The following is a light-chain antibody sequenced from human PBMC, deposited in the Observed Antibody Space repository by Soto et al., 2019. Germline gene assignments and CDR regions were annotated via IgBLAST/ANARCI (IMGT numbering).Light chain of an antibody. J-gene: IGLJ7*01. V-gene: IGLV2-14*01. CDR2: EVS. CDR3: SSNTISGTLV. CDR1: SSDFGSFNY. Sequence: QSVLTQPASVSGSPGQSITISCTGTSSDFGSFNYVSWFQQYPGKAPKLMIFEVSNRPSGVSIRFSGSKSGNTASLTISGLQAEDEADYYCSSNTISGTLVFGGGTQLTVL.